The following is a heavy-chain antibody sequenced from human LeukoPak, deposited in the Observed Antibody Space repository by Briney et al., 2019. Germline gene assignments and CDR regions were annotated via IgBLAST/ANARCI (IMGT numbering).Heavy chain of an antibody. D-gene: IGHD2-15*01. J-gene: IGHJ4*02. CDR2: ISAYNGNT. CDR1: GYTFTSYG. Sequence: ASVKVSCKASGYTFTSYGISWVRQAPGQGLEWMGWISAYNGNTNYAQKLQGRVTMTTDTSTSTAYMELRSLRSDDTAVYYCARVYCSGGSCYSSRGNFDYWGQGTLVTVSS. CDR3: ARVYCSGGSCYSSRGNFDY. V-gene: IGHV1-18*01.